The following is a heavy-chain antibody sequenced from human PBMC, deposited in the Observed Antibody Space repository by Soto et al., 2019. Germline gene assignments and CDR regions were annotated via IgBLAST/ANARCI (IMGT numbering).Heavy chain of an antibody. CDR3: APGRQLVVDY. CDR1: GFIFTDYA. D-gene: IGHD3-22*01. J-gene: IGHJ4*02. CDR2: ISSNDGST. Sequence: GGSLRLSCAASGFIFTDYAMNWVRQAPGKGLEWISGISSNDGSTDYADSVRGRFSISRDDSKKMVFLHMNSLRVEDTAVYYCAPGRQLVVDYWGQGTLVNVSS. V-gene: IGHV3-23*01.